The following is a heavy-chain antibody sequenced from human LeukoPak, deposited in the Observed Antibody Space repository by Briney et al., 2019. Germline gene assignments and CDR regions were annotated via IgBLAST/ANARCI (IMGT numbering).Heavy chain of an antibody. CDR2: ITASGTAM. D-gene: IGHD1-26*01. Sequence: GGSLRLSCAASGFTFSSYSMNWVRQAPGKGLEWVSHITASGTAMFYADSVKGRFTIPRDNAKNSLYLQMNSLRDEDTAVYYCASSGSYRFDYWGQGTLVTVSS. CDR3: ASSGSYRFDY. J-gene: IGHJ4*02. V-gene: IGHV3-48*02. CDR1: GFTFSSYS.